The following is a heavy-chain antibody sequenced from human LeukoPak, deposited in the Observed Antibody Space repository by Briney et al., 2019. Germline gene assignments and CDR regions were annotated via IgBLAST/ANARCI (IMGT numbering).Heavy chain of an antibody. CDR2: IVSDGSSA. V-gene: IGHV3-74*01. D-gene: IGHD2-15*01. J-gene: IGHJ4*02. CDR3: VRDIATTPVY. CDR1: GFTFSSYW. Sequence: GESLKISCAASGFTFSSYWMHWVRQAPGKGLVWVSRIVSDGSSATYADSVRGRFTVSRDNAKSTLFLQMNSLTPEDTAVYYCVRDIATTPVYWGQGALVTVSS.